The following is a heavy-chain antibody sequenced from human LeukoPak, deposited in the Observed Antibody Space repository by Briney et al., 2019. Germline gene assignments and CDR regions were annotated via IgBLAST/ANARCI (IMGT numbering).Heavy chain of an antibody. CDR3: ARETYDFWSGHVPDY. J-gene: IGHJ4*02. CDR2: INSDGSST. V-gene: IGHV3-74*01. Sequence: GGSLRLSCAASGFTFSSYWMHWVRQAPGKGLVWVSRINSDGSSTSYADSVKGRFTISRDNAKNTLYLQMNSLRAEDTAVYYCARETYDFWSGHVPDYWGQGTLVTVSS. D-gene: IGHD3-3*01. CDR1: GFTFSSYW.